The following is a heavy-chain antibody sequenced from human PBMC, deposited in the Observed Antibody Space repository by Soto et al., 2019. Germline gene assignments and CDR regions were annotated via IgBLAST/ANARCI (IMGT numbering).Heavy chain of an antibody. D-gene: IGHD3-9*01. J-gene: IGHJ4*02. CDR2: IYYSGST. CDR3: ARAGILTGYYLQPLFDY. Sequence: SETLSLTCPVSGGSISSYYWSWIRQPPGKGLEWIGYIYYSGSTNYNPSLNSRVTISVDTSKNQFSLKLSSVTAADTAVYYCARAGILTGYYLQPLFDYWGQGTLVTVSS. CDR1: GGSISSYY. V-gene: IGHV4-59*01.